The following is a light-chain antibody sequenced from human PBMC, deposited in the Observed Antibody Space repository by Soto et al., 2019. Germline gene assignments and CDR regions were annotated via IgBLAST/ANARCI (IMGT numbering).Light chain of an antibody. J-gene: IGKJ5*01. CDR3: QQRSNWPPT. CDR2: DAS. Sequence: DIQITQSPSTLSASVGDRVTITCRASQSISSWLAWYQQKPGKAPKLLIYDASSLESGVPSRFSGSGSGTEFTLTSSSVEPEDFAVYICQQRSNWPPTFGQGTRLEIK. V-gene: IGKV1-5*01. CDR1: QSISSW.